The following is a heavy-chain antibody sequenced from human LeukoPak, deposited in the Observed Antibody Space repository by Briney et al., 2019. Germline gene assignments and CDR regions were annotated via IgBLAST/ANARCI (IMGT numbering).Heavy chain of an antibody. CDR1: GGSISSYY. D-gene: IGHD6-6*01. V-gene: IGHV4-4*07. CDR3: ARGSPLVIFTVAPFGV. CDR2: IYTSGST. J-gene: IGHJ6*04. Sequence: SETLSLTCTVSGGSISSYYWSWIRQPAGKGLEWIGRIYTSGSTNYNPSLKSRVTMSVDTSKNQFSLKLSSVTAADTAVYYCARGSPLVIFTVAPFGVWGKGTTVTVSS.